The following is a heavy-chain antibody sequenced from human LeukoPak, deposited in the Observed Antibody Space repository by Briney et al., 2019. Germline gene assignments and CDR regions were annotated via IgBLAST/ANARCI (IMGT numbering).Heavy chain of an antibody. D-gene: IGHD4-23*01. CDR1: RASIISGGYY. V-gene: IGHV4-31*03. CDR2: IYYSGST. J-gene: IGHJ4*02. Sequence: SEALSLTCTVSRASIISGGYYGTWTRQHPGEGPEAMGYIYYSGSTYFNPSLKTRANMSVVTSKNQCSLKLSSVNAADTAVYYCARGHDGGLGYWGQGTLVTVSS. CDR3: ARGHDGGLGY.